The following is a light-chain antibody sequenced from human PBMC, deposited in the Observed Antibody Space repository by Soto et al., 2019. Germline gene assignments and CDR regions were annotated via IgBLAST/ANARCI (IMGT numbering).Light chain of an antibody. V-gene: IGKV3-20*01. Sequence: EIVLTQSPGTLSLSPGERATLSCRASQSVAKNYLAWYQQEPGQAPRLLIYGPSSRATGIPDRFSGSGSGTDFTLTISRLEPEDFAVYYCHQYASSPPTFGQGTKVEIK. CDR2: GPS. J-gene: IGKJ1*01. CDR3: HQYASSPPT. CDR1: QSVAKNY.